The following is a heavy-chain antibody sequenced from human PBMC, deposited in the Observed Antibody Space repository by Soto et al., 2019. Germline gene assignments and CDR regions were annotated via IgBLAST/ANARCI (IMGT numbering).Heavy chain of an antibody. D-gene: IGHD6-25*01. CDR3: ARRKERSGPYYLDL. V-gene: IGHV1-8*01. CDR2: MNPNNGNA. J-gene: IGHJ4*02. CDR1: GFTFITYD. Sequence: ASVKVSCKASGFTFITYDCSWVRQAVGQGLEWMGWMNPNNGNAGFAQKFRGRINMTRNTSISTAYLELSSLRSDDSAVYFCARRKERSGPYYLDLWGQGTQVTVSS.